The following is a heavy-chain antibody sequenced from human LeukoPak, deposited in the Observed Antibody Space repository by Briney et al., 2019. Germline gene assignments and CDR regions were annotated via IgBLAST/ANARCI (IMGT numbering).Heavy chain of an antibody. D-gene: IGHD2-2*01. CDR2: ISGGGGVT. CDR1: GFTFTNHA. J-gene: IGHJ4*02. V-gene: IGHV3-23*01. Sequence: GGSLRLSCAASGFTFTNHAMSWVRQAPGKGLEWVSTISGGGGVTYYTASVKGRFTISRDNSKNTLYLQMNSLGAEDTAVYYCARDGLSAALDYWGQGTLVTVSS. CDR3: ARDGLSAALDY.